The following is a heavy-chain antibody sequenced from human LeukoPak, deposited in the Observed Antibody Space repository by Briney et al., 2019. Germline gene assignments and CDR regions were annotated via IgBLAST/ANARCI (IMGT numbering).Heavy chain of an antibody. V-gene: IGHV3-23*01. CDR3: SRSSQDLSHYLSGSY. CDR2: ISESGGST. Sequence: QPGGSLRLSCAASGFTFSSYAMNWVRQTPGKGLEWVSAISESGGSTYYADSVKGRFTICRDNSKNTLYLQMNSLRAEDTAVYYCSRSSQDLSHYLSGSYWGGGTLVTVSS. J-gene: IGHJ4*02. D-gene: IGHD3-10*01. CDR1: GFTFSSYA.